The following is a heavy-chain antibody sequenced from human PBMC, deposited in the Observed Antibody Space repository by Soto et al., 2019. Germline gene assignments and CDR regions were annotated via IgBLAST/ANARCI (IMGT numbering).Heavy chain of an antibody. J-gene: IGHJ6*02. Sequence: QVQLQQSGPGLVKPSQTLSLTCTVSGGSISSGDYYWSWIRQPPGKGLEWIGYILHSGSTFYNPSLQSRVTISVDTAKSQFSLKLSSVTAADTAVYYCTLQGGGMDVWGQGTTVTVSS. V-gene: IGHV4-30-4*01. CDR3: TLQGGGMDV. CDR1: GGSISSGDYY. D-gene: IGHD4-4*01. CDR2: ILHSGST.